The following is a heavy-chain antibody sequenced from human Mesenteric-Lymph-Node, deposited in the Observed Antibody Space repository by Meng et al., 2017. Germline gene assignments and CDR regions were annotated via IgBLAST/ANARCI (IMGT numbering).Heavy chain of an antibody. D-gene: IGHD5-12*01. CDR1: DGFTTSDDYY. Sequence: QGQPQASGPGLLKPPQTLSLTCTVSDGFTTSDDYYWSWIRQPPGKGLEWIGYIHYSGTTYYNPSLKSRIAISLDTSKNQFSLNLNSVTAADAAVYYCARDSPGGYGYFDSWGQGTLVTVFS. CDR3: ARDSPGGYGYFDS. CDR2: IHYSGTT. V-gene: IGHV4-30-4*01. J-gene: IGHJ4*02.